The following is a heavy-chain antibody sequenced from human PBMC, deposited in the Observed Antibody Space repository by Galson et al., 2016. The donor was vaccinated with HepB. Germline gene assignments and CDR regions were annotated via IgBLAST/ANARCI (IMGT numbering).Heavy chain of an antibody. J-gene: IGHJ2*01. CDR3: ARAKRGTRLGEFSSYWYFDL. CDR1: GDSVSSNSAA. D-gene: IGHD3-16*02. V-gene: IGHV6-1*01. Sequence: CAISGDSVSSNSAAWNWIRQSPSRGLEWLGRAYYRSKWYNDYTLSVKSRITINPDTSKNQFSLQLNSVTPEDTAVYYCARAKRGTRLGEFSSYWYFDLWGRGTLVTVSS. CDR2: AYYRSKWYN.